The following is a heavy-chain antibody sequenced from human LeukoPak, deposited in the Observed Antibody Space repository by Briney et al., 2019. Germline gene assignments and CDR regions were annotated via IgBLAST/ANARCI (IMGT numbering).Heavy chain of an antibody. D-gene: IGHD6-13*01. CDR1: GFTFSTYA. J-gene: IGHJ4*02. V-gene: IGHV3-30*18. CDR2: ISHDGSDK. Sequence: GGSLRLSCAGSGFTFSTYAMTWVRQAPGKGPQWVAVISHDGSDKYYAESVKVRFTISRDNSKNTLYLQMNSLKPEDTAVYFCAKDSASLSSHFATYFDSWGQGTLVTVSS. CDR3: AKDSASLSSHFATYFDS.